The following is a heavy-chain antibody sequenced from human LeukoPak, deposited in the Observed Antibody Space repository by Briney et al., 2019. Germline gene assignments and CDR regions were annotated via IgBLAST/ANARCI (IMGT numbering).Heavy chain of an antibody. D-gene: IGHD3-22*01. V-gene: IGHV1-2*02. Sequence: ASVKVSCKASGCTFTGYYMHWVRQAPGQGLEWMGWINPNSGGTNYAQKFQGRVTMTRDTSISTAYMELSRLRSDDTAVYYCARTDDSSGYYWGPDYWGQGTLVTVSS. CDR2: INPNSGGT. CDR1: GCTFTGYY. J-gene: IGHJ4*02. CDR3: ARTDDSSGYYWGPDY.